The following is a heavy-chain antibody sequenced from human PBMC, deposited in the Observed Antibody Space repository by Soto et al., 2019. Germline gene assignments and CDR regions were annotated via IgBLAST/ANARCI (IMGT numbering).Heavy chain of an antibody. Sequence: QVQLVQSGAEVKKPGASLKVSCKASGYTFIAYYIHWVRQAPGQGLEWMGWVNPNRGGTSYAQKFQDRVTMNRDTSISTAYMELSRLTSDDTAVYYCAASDSITTTGDYWGQGTLVIVSS. D-gene: IGHD1-1*01. CDR3: AASDSITTTGDY. CDR1: GYTFIAYY. V-gene: IGHV1-2*02. J-gene: IGHJ4*02. CDR2: VNPNRGGT.